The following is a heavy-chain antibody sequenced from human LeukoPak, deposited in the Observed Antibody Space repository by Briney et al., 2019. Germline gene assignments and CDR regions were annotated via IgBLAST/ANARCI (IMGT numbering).Heavy chain of an antibody. V-gene: IGHV3-23*01. CDR2: ISGSGGSK. J-gene: IGHJ4*02. CDR3: AKGTTTLVVTKIDY. Sequence: GGSLRLSCAASGFTFSTYAMSWVRQAPGKGLEWVSVISGSGGSKYYADSVKGRFTISRDNSKNTLYLQMNSLRAEDTAVYYCAKGTTTLVVTKIDYWGQGTLVTVSS. CDR1: GFTFSTYA. D-gene: IGHD4-23*01.